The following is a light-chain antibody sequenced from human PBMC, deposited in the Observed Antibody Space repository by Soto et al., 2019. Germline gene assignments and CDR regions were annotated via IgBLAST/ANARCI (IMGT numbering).Light chain of an antibody. Sequence: QSVLTQPPSVSGAPGQRVTISCTGSSSNIGAGYDVHWYQQLPGTAPKLVIYGNSNRPSGVPDRFSGSKSGTSASLAITGLQAEDESDYYGQSYDRGLRGSVVFGGGTPLTVL. V-gene: IGLV1-40*01. CDR2: GNS. CDR3: QSYDRGLRGSVV. CDR1: SSNIGAGYD. J-gene: IGLJ2*01.